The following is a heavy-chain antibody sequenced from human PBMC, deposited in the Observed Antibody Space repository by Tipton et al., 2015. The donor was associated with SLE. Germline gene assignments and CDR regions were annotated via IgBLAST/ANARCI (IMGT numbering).Heavy chain of an antibody. CDR3: ARGGVSSSWYGGAFDI. CDR2: ISRSGTTI. Sequence: SLRLSCVASGFTFSSFEMNWARQAPGKGLEWVSYISRSGTTIYYADSVQGRFTSSRDNAKNSVYLQMNSLRVDDSGVYYCARGGVSSSWYGGAFDIWGQGTMVTVSS. CDR1: GFTFSSFE. V-gene: IGHV3-48*03. D-gene: IGHD6-13*01. J-gene: IGHJ3*02.